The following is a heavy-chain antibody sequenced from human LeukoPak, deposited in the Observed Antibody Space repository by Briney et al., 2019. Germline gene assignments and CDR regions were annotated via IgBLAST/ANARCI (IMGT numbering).Heavy chain of an antibody. CDR1: GFTVSSSA. CDR2: IAHHGNNK. J-gene: IGHJ4*02. V-gene: IGHV3-30*02. D-gene: IGHD2-8*02. CDR3: AKDGSWSCTD. Sequence: PGGSLRLSCAASGFTVSSSAMHWVRQGPGKGLEWVAYIAHHGNNKYYADSVKGRFTISRDNSKGSLYLQMNSLRADDTAVYYCAKDGSWSCTDWGQGTLVRVSS.